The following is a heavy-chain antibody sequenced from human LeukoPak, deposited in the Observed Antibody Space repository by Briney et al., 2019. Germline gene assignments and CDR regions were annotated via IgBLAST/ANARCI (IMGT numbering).Heavy chain of an antibody. Sequence: ALVKVSCKASGYTFTGYYMHWVRQAPGQGLEWMGWINPNSGGTNYAQKFQGRVTMTRDTSISTAYMELSRLRSDDTAVYYCARDINDSSGYYIDYWGQETLVTVSS. V-gene: IGHV1-2*02. D-gene: IGHD3-22*01. CDR2: INPNSGGT. J-gene: IGHJ4*02. CDR3: ARDINDSSGYYIDY. CDR1: GYTFTGYY.